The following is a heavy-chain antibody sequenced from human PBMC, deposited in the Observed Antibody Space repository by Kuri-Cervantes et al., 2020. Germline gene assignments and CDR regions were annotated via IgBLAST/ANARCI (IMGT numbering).Heavy chain of an antibody. Sequence: ASVKVSCKASGYTFASYDINWVRQATGQGLEWMGWMNPNSGNTGYAQGFQDRVTMTTDTSTSTAYMELRSLRSDDTAIYYCVREPRTSRDYYFDYWGQGTLVTVSS. CDR2: MNPNSGNT. D-gene: IGHD1-14*01. J-gene: IGHJ4*02. CDR1: GYTFASYD. CDR3: VREPRTSRDYYFDY. V-gene: IGHV1-8*01.